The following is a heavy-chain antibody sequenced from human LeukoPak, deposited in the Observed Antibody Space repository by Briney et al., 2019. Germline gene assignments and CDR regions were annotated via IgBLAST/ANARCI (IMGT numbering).Heavy chain of an antibody. Sequence: GGSLRLSCAASGFTFSSYEMNWVRQAPGKGLEWVANIKQDGSEKYYVDSVKGRFTISRDNAKKSLYLQMNSLRAEDTAVYYCARVRGGSFLYYYYYYMDVWGKGTTVTVSS. CDR3: ARVRGGSFLYYYYYYMDV. J-gene: IGHJ6*03. D-gene: IGHD1-26*01. CDR2: IKQDGSEK. V-gene: IGHV3-7*01. CDR1: GFTFSSYE.